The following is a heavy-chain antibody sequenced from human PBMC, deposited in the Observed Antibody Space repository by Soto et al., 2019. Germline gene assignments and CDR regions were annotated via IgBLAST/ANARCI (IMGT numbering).Heavy chain of an antibody. D-gene: IGHD6-13*01. CDR2: IDPSDSYT. V-gene: IGHV5-10-1*01. J-gene: IGHJ6*02. Sequence: PGESLKISCKGSGYSFTSYWISWVRQMPGKGLEWMGRIDPSDSYTNYSPSFQGHVTISADKSISTAYLQWSSLKASDTAMYYCARHIVAAAEDYYYGMDVWGQGTTVTVYS. CDR1: GYSFTSYW. CDR3: ARHIVAAAEDYYYGMDV.